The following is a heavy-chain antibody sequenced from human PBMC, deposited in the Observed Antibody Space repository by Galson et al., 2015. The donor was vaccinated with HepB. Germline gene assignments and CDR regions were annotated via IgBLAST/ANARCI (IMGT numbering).Heavy chain of an antibody. Sequence: SLRLSCAASGFTFSSYGMHWVRQAPGKGLEWVAVISYDGSNKYYADSVKGRFTISRDNSKNTLYLQMNSLRAEDTAVYYCAKKSGSYYYFDYWGQGTLVTVSS. CDR2: ISYDGSNK. CDR1: GFTFSSYG. V-gene: IGHV3-30*18. J-gene: IGHJ4*02. D-gene: IGHD1-26*01. CDR3: AKKSGSYYYFDY.